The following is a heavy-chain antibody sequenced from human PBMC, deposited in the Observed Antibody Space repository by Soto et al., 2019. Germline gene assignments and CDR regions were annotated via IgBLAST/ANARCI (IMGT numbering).Heavy chain of an antibody. CDR2: LYDSGSI. V-gene: IGHV4-59*01. Sequence: QVQLQESGPGLVKPSETLSLTCTVSGDSISTYYWRWIRQPPGKGLELIGYLYDSGSIHYNPSLKSRVTISVDTPKNQFSLKLSSVTAADTAVYYCARENYYGSGTYFRLDVWGQGTRVTVSS. D-gene: IGHD3-10*01. J-gene: IGHJ6*02. CDR3: ARENYYGSGTYFRLDV. CDR1: GDSISTYY.